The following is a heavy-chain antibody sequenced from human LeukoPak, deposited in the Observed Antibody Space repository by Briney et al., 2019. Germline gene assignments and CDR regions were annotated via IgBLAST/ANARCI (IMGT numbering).Heavy chain of an antibody. CDR3: AREGVEMAKILWD. D-gene: IGHD5-24*01. Sequence: GRSLRLACAASGFTFSSSGMHWVRQAPGKGLEWVAVIWYDGSNKYYADSVKGRFTITRDNSKNTLYLQMNSLRAEDTAAYYCAREGVEMAKILWDWGQGTLVTVSS. J-gene: IGHJ4*02. CDR2: IWYDGSNK. CDR1: GFTFSSSG. V-gene: IGHV3-33*01.